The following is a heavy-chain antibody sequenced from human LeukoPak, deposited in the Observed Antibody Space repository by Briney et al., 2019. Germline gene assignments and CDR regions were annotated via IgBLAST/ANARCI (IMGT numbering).Heavy chain of an antibody. D-gene: IGHD3-10*01. Sequence: GGSLRLSCAASGFTFSSYAMSWVRQAPGKGLEWVSAISGSGGSTYYADSVKGRFTISRDNSKNTLYLQMNSLRAEDTAVYYCAKDRVSWFGEPIDYWGRGTLVTVSS. J-gene: IGHJ4*02. CDR1: GFTFSSYA. CDR2: ISGSGGST. V-gene: IGHV3-23*01. CDR3: AKDRVSWFGEPIDY.